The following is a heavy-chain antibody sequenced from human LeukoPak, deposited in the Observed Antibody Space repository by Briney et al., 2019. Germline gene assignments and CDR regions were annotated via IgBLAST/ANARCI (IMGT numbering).Heavy chain of an antibody. D-gene: IGHD1-26*01. J-gene: IGHJ4*02. CDR1: GFTFSNYW. CDR3: AREHRDVGATFDY. Sequence: GGSLRLSCAVSGFTFSNYWMHWVRQAPGKGLVWVSRINSDGVTTNYADSVKGRFTISRDNAKNTLYLQMNSLRADDTAVYYCAREHRDVGATFDYWGQGTLVTVSS. CDR2: INSDGVTT. V-gene: IGHV3-74*01.